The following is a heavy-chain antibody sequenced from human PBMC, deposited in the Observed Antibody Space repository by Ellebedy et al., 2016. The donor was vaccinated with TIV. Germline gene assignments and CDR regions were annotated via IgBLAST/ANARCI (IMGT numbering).Heavy chain of an antibody. D-gene: IGHD5-18*01. V-gene: IGHV3-7*04. Sequence: GESLKISXAASGFTFSSYWMSWVRQAPGKGLEWVANIKQDGSEKYYVDSVKGRFTISRDNAKNSLYLQMNSLRAEDTAVYYCARVDTAMALDYWGQGTLVTVSS. J-gene: IGHJ4*02. CDR1: GFTFSSYW. CDR3: ARVDTAMALDY. CDR2: IKQDGSEK.